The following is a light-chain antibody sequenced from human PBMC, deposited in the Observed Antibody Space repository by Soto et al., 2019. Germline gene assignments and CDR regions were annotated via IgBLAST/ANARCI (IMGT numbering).Light chain of an antibody. CDR3: QHYDHLPPLS. Sequence: DIQMTQSPSSLSASVGDRVTITCQASQDIRNYLNWYQQKPGKAPSLLIYDASNLRTGVPLRFSGSGSGTDFTLTISSLQPEDIATYYCQHYDHLPPLSFGGGTRVES. V-gene: IGKV1-33*01. J-gene: IGKJ4*01. CDR2: DAS. CDR1: QDIRNY.